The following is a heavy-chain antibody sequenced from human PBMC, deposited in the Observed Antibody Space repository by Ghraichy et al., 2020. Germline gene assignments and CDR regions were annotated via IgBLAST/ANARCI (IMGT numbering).Heavy chain of an antibody. J-gene: IGHJ6*02. V-gene: IGHV3-21*06. CDR3: ARVPGYYNYYGMDV. CDR2: ISTTGGNI. CDR1: EFMFHTYT. Sequence: GESPNISCAASEFMFHTYTMNWVRQAPGKGLEWVSVISTTGGNIYYADSVKGRFTISRDNAKNSLYLQMDSLRAEDTAVYYCARVPGYYNYYGMDVWGRGTTVTVSS. D-gene: IGHD4/OR15-4a*01.